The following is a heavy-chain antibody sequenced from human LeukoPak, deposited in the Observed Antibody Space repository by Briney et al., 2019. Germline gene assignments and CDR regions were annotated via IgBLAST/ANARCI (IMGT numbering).Heavy chain of an antibody. V-gene: IGHV3-7*01. Sequence: GGSLRLSCAASGFTFSSYWMSWVRQAPGKGLEWVANIRQDGSEKYYVGSVKGRFTISRDNAKSTLYLQMNSLRPEDTALYYCTRGRYYFDYWGQGTLVTVSS. CDR1: GFTFSSYW. J-gene: IGHJ4*02. CDR2: IRQDGSEK. CDR3: TRGRYYFDY.